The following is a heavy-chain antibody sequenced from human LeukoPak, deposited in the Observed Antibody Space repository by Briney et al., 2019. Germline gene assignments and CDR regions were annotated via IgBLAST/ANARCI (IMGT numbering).Heavy chain of an antibody. CDR3: ARVGYDSSGRFDY. D-gene: IGHD3-22*01. J-gene: IGHJ4*02. CDR2: ISSSGSII. Sequence: XCAXXGXXXXDYYMTWVRQAQGKGLEWVSYISSSGSIIYYADSVKGRFIISRDNAKNSLYLQMNSLRAEDTAVYFCARVGYDSSGRFDYWGQGTLVTVSS. CDR1: GXXXXDYY. V-gene: IGHV3-11*04.